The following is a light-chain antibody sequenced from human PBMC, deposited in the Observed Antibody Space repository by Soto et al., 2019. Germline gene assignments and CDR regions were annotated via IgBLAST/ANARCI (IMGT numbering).Light chain of an antibody. CDR3: QQYGSSAIFT. Sequence: EIVLTQSPGTLSSSPGERATLSCRASQSVSSNYLAWYQQKPGQAPRLLIYGASSRATGIPDRFSGSGSGTDFTLTISRLEPEDFAVYYCQQYGSSAIFTFGPGTKVDIK. V-gene: IGKV3-20*01. CDR2: GAS. CDR1: QSVSSNY. J-gene: IGKJ3*01.